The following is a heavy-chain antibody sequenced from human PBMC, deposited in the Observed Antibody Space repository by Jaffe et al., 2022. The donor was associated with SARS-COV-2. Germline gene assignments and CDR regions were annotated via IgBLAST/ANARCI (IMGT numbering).Heavy chain of an antibody. CDR3: ARLPPQYNWNGQERFDP. V-gene: IGHV4-39*01. Sequence: QLQLQESGPGLVKPSETLSLTCTVSGGSISSSSYYWGWIRQPPGKGLEWIGSIYYSGSTYYNPSLKSRVTISVDTSKNQFSLKLSSVTAADTAVYYCARLPPQYNWNGQERFDPWGQGTLVTVSS. J-gene: IGHJ5*02. CDR2: IYYSGST. CDR1: GGSISSSSYY. D-gene: IGHD1-1*01.